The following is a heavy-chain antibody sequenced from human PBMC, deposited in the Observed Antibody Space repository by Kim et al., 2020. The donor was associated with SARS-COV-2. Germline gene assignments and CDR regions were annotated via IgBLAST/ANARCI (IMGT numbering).Heavy chain of an antibody. Sequence: GGSLRLSCAASGFTFSGSAMHWVRQASGKGLEWVGRIRSKANSYATAYAASVKGRFTISRDDSKNTAYLQMNSLKTEDTAVYYCTRHWYSSGWWSGMDVWGQGTTVTVSS. CDR3: TRHWYSSGWWSGMDV. CDR2: IRSKANSYAT. J-gene: IGHJ6*02. D-gene: IGHD6-19*01. V-gene: IGHV3-73*01. CDR1: GFTFSGSA.